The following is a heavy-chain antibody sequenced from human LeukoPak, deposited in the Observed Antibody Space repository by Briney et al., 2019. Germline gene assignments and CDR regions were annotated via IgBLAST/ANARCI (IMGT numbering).Heavy chain of an antibody. CDR2: IYYSGST. V-gene: IGHV4-30-4*01. CDR3: ARDLGAGLGLNCSGGSCYFSISYNWFDP. CDR1: GGSISSGDYY. J-gene: IGHJ5*02. Sequence: SETLSLTCTVSGGSISSGDYYWSWIRQPPGKGLEWIGYIYYSGSTYYNPSLRSRVTISVDTSKNQFSLKLGSVTAADTAVYYCARDLGAGLGLNCSGGSCYFSISYNWFDPWGQGTLVTVSS. D-gene: IGHD2-15*01.